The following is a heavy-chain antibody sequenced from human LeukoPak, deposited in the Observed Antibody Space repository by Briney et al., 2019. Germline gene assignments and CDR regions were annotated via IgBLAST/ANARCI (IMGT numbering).Heavy chain of an antibody. D-gene: IGHD5-18*01. V-gene: IGHV3-21*01. CDR1: GFTCCSYS. J-gene: IGHJ4*02. Sequence: KTGGSLRLSCAASGFTCCSYSMNWVRQAPGKGLEWVSSISSSSSYIYYADSVKGRFTISRDNAKNSLYLQMNSLRAEDTAVYYCASITSLSGYSYDFDYWGQGTLVTVSS. CDR3: ASITSLSGYSYDFDY. CDR2: ISSSSSYI.